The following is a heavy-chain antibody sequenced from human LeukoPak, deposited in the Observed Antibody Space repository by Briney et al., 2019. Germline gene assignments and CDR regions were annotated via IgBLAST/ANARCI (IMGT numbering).Heavy chain of an antibody. V-gene: IGHV4-59*01. D-gene: IGHD1-26*01. CDR3: ARGEWDLLFDY. CDR1: GXSISGYY. CDR2: IFYSGST. Sequence: SETLSLTCTVSGXSISGYYWSWIRQPPGKGLEWIGYIFYSGSTNYNPSLKSRVTISVDTSKNQFSLKLSSVTAADTAVYYCARGEWDLLFDYWGQGTLVTVSS. J-gene: IGHJ4*02.